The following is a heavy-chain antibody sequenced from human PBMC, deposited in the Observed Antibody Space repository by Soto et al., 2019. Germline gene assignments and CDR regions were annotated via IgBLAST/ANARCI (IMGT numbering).Heavy chain of an antibody. CDR3: AKVVREGSGSYYNPSFDY. Sequence: QVQLVESGGGVVQPGRSLRLSCAASGFTFSSYGMHWVRQAPGQGLEWVAVISYDGSNKYYADSVKGRFTIPRDNSNKTLYLQRDNLRAEDTTVYYCAKVVREGSGSYYNPSFDYWGQGTLVTVSS. CDR1: GFTFSSYG. CDR2: ISYDGSNK. J-gene: IGHJ4*02. D-gene: IGHD3-10*01. V-gene: IGHV3-30*18.